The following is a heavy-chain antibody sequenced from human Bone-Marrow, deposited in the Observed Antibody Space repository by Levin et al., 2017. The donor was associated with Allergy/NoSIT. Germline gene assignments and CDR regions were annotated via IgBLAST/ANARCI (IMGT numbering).Heavy chain of an antibody. Sequence: SGPTLVKPTQTLTLICTFSGFSLSTDGVGVGWIRQPPGRALEWLALLYWNDDKRYSPSLKSRLTITKDTSKNQVVLTMTNMDPVDTATYYCAHRLRGSGSLVGGYFDYWGQGSLVTVSS. CDR3: AHRLRGSGSLVGGYFDY. D-gene: IGHD3-10*01. V-gene: IGHV2-5*01. CDR2: LYWNDDK. CDR1: GFSLSTDGVG. J-gene: IGHJ4*02.